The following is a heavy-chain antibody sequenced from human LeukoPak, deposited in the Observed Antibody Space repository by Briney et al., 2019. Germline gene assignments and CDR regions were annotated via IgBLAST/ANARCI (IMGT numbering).Heavy chain of an antibody. CDR3: AKDTAIVGATIENAFDI. J-gene: IGHJ3*02. V-gene: IGHV3-23*01. CDR2: ISGSGGST. D-gene: IGHD1-26*01. CDR1: GFTFSSYA. Sequence: GGSLRLSCAASGFTFSSYAMSWVRQAPGKGLEWVSAISGSGGSTYYADSVKGRFTISRDNSKNTLYLQMNSLRAEDTAVYYCAKDTAIVGATIENAFDIWGQGTMVTVSS.